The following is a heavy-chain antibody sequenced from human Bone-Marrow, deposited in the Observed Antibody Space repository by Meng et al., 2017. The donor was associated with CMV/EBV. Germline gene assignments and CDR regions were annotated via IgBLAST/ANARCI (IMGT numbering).Heavy chain of an antibody. CDR3: VRVSVSRRSLPFYFYAMDV. V-gene: IGHV1-2*02. CDR2: INPKSYDT. CDR1: GYTFTGYY. D-gene: IGHD2/OR15-2a*01. Sequence: ASVKVSCKASGYTFTGYYMHWVRQAPGQGLEWMGWINPKSYDTKYAEKFQGRVTMTRDTSIDTAYMDLSSLTPDDTAMYYCVRVSVSRRSLPFYFYAMDVWGQGTTVTVSS. J-gene: IGHJ6*02.